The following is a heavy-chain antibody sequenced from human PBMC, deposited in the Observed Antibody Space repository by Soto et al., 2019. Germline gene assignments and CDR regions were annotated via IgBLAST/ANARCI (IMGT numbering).Heavy chain of an antibody. CDR1: GFTFSTYG. D-gene: IGHD3-3*01. CDR2: ISYDGNNK. J-gene: IGHJ6*02. Sequence: GGSLRLSCAASGFTFSTYGMHWVRQAPGKGLEWVAVISYDGNNKYYADSVKGRFTISRDNSKNTLYLQMNSLRAEDTAVYYCAKDIALRFLEWLSGMDVWGQGTTVTGSS. V-gene: IGHV3-30*18. CDR3: AKDIALRFLEWLSGMDV.